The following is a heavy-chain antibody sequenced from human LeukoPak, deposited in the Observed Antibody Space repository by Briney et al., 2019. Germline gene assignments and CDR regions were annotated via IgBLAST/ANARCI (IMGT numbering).Heavy chain of an antibody. Sequence: PSETLSLTCTVSGGSTSSYYWSWIRQPAGKGLEWIGRIYTSGSTNYNPSLKSRVTMSVDTSKNQFSLKLSSVTAADTAVYYCARDSYIAVASTNYYYGTDVWGQGTTVTVSS. D-gene: IGHD6-19*01. CDR3: ARDSYIAVASTNYYYGTDV. J-gene: IGHJ6*02. CDR2: IYTSGST. CDR1: GGSTSSYY. V-gene: IGHV4-4*07.